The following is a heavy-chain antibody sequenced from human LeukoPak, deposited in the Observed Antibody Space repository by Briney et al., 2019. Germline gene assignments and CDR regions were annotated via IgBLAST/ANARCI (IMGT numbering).Heavy chain of an antibody. CDR2: IKQDGSAK. Sequence: GGSLRLSCVASGFPFNSYWMSWVRQAPGKGLEGVANIKQDGSAKNYVDSVKGRFTISRDNAKNLLYLQMNSLRAEDTAVYYCARDKVVGATHFDYWGQGTLVTVSS. CDR1: GFPFNSYW. V-gene: IGHV3-7*01. D-gene: IGHD1-26*01. CDR3: ARDKVVGATHFDY. J-gene: IGHJ4*02.